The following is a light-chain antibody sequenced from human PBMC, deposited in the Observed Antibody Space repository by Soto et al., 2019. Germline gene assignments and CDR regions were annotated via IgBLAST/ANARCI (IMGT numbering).Light chain of an antibody. CDR2: GAS. V-gene: IGKV3-20*01. CDR1: QSVSSSY. CDR3: QQYGSSPVT. Sequence: EIVLTQSPGTLSLSPGERATLSCRASQSVSSSYLAWYQQKPGQAPRLLIYGASSRATGIPDRFSGSGSGTDFTLTISRLEPEDCAVYYCQQYGSSPVTFGQGNKLEIK. J-gene: IGKJ2*01.